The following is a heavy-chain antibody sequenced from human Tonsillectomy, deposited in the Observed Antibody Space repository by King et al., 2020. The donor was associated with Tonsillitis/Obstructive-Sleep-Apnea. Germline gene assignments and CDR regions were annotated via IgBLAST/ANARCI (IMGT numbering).Heavy chain of an antibody. CDR2: ISYDGSHK. V-gene: IGHV3-30*01. CDR1: GFTLRSYA. Sequence: QVQLVESGGGVVQPGRSLSLSCAASGFTLRSYAMHWVRQAPGKGLEWVALISYDGSHKYYADSVKGRFTISRDNSKNTLYLQMNSLRAEDTAVYYCARDRGYCSGGSCYGEGWFDPWGQGTLVTVSS. D-gene: IGHD2-15*01. CDR3: ARDRGYCSGGSCYGEGWFDP. J-gene: IGHJ5*02.